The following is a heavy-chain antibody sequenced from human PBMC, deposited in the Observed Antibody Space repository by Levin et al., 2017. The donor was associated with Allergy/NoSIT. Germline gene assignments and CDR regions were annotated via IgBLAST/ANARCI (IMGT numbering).Heavy chain of an antibody. J-gene: IGHJ4*02. Sequence: SETLSLTCTVSGGSISSGDYYWSWIRQPPGKGLEWIGYIYYSGSTYYNPSLKSRVTISVDTSKNQFSLKLSSVTAADTAVYYCARDHGDHPGIWHYWGQGTLVTVSS. CDR3: ARDHGDHPGIWHY. V-gene: IGHV4-30-4*01. D-gene: IGHD4-17*01. CDR2: IYYSGST. CDR1: GGSISSGDYY.